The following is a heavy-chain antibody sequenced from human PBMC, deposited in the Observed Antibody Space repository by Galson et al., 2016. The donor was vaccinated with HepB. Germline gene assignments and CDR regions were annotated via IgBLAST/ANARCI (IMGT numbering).Heavy chain of an antibody. CDR3: ARLYCRSTSCCGYCGMDV. Sequence: SETLSLTCTVSGGSISSSNYFWGWIRQPPGKGLEWIGNFYNSGSTSYNPSLQSRVTISVDTSKNQISLKLSSVTAADTAVYHCARLYCRSTSCCGYCGMDVWGQGTTVTVSS. D-gene: IGHD2-2*01. V-gene: IGHV4-39*01. CDR2: FYNSGST. CDR1: GGSISSSNYF. J-gene: IGHJ6*02.